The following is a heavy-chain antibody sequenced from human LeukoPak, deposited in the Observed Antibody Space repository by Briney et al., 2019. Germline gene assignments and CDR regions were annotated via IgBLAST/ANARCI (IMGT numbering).Heavy chain of an antibody. J-gene: IGHJ4*02. CDR2: IKPGSGGT. CDR3: ARDLGGNSFDY. D-gene: IGHD4-23*01. CDR1: GYTFSDHY. Sequence: GASVKVSCKASGYTFSDHYMHWVRQAPGQGLEWMGWIKPGSGGTNYAQKFKGRVTMTRDMSISTAYVELSSLRSDDTAVYYCARDLGGNSFDYWGQGTLVTVSS. V-gene: IGHV1-2*02.